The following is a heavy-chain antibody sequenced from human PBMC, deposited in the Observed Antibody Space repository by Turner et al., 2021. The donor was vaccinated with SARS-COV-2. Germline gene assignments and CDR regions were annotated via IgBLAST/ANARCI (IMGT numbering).Heavy chain of an antibody. Sequence: QVQLVQSGAEVKKPGASVKVSCKVSGYTLIELSMHWVRQAPGKGLEWMGGFDPEDVETTYAQKYQGRITMTEDTSTDTAYMELSSLRSEDTAVYYCATVFAVAGLSYGMDVWGQGTTVTVSS. J-gene: IGHJ6*02. CDR3: ATVFAVAGLSYGMDV. CDR1: GYTLIELS. CDR2: FDPEDVET. D-gene: IGHD6-19*01. V-gene: IGHV1-24*01.